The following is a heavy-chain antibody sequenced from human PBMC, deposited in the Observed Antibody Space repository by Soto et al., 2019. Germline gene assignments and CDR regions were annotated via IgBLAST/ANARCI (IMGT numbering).Heavy chain of an antibody. D-gene: IGHD1-26*01. J-gene: IGHJ4*02. CDR2: IWYDGSNK. V-gene: IGHV3-33*01. CDR1: GFTFSSYG. Sequence: PGGSLRLSCAASGFTFSSYGMHWVRQAPGKGLEWVAVIWYDGSNKYYADSVKGRFTISRDNSKNTLYLQMNSLRAEDTAVYYCARISGEIQKYIDYGGQGTLVTVS. CDR3: ARISGEIQKYIDY.